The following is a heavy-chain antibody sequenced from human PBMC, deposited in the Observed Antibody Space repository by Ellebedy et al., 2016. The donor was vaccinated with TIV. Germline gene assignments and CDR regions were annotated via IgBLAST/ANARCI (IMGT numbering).Heavy chain of an antibody. Sequence: GGSLRLSXAASGFGFSGYGMSWVRQAPGKGLEWVSSISSSSDYIYYADSVKGRFTISRDNAKNSLFLQMNSLRAEDTAVYYCAVGSTISCSSCYFDYWGQGALVTVSS. CDR2: ISSSSDYI. D-gene: IGHD2-2*01. CDR3: AVGSTISCSSCYFDY. V-gene: IGHV3-21*01. CDR1: GFGFSGYG. J-gene: IGHJ4*02.